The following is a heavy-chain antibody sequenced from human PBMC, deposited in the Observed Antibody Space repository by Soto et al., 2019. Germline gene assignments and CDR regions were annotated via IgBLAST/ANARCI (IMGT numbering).Heavy chain of an antibody. V-gene: IGHV4-31*03. Sequence: SETLSLTCTVSGGSISSGGYYWSWIRQHPGKGLEWIGYIYYSGSTYYNPSLKSRVTISVDTSKNQFSLKLSSVTAADTAVYYCARDRVVVPAAFPYYYYGMDVWGQGSTVTVSS. CDR1: GGSISSGGYY. CDR3: ARDRVVVPAAFPYYYYGMDV. CDR2: IYYSGST. D-gene: IGHD2-2*01. J-gene: IGHJ6*02.